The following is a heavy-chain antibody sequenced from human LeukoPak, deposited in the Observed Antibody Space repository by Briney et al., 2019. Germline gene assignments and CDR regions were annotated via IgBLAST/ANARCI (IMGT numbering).Heavy chain of an antibody. J-gene: IGHJ1*01. D-gene: IGHD2-21*02. V-gene: IGHV4-39*01. CDR2: IYYSGST. CDR1: GGSISSSSYY. Sequence: SETLSLTCTVSGGSISSSSYYWGWIRQPPGKGLEWIGGIYYSGSTYYNPSLKSRVTISVDTSKNQFSLKLSSVTAADTAMYYCARVRVTATHHFQHWGQGTLVTVSS. CDR3: ARVRVTATHHFQH.